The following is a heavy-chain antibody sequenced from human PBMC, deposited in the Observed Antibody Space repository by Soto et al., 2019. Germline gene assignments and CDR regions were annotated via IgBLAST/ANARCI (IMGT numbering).Heavy chain of an antibody. Sequence: PSETLSLTCAVSGGSISGGVYSWIWIRQPPGKGLEWIGYIYHSGSTYYNPSLKSRVTISVDRSKNQFSLKLSSVTAADTAVYYCARAPSGYGNYFDYWGQGTLVTVSS. J-gene: IGHJ4*02. CDR3: ARAPSGYGNYFDY. D-gene: IGHD4-17*01. CDR2: IYHSGST. CDR1: GGSISGGVYS. V-gene: IGHV4-30-2*01.